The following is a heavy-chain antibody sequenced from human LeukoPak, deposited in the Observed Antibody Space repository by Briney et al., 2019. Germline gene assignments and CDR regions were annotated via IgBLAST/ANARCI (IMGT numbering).Heavy chain of an antibody. Sequence: GGSLRLSCAASGFTFSSYSMNWVRQAPGKGLEWVSSISTSSSYIYYADSVKGRFTISRDNAKNSLYLQTNSLRAEDTGVYYCAKDRQSRGSLGFDYWGQGALVIVSS. CDR2: ISTSSSYI. V-gene: IGHV3-21*01. CDR1: GFTFSSYS. D-gene: IGHD3-22*01. J-gene: IGHJ4*02. CDR3: AKDRQSRGSLGFDY.